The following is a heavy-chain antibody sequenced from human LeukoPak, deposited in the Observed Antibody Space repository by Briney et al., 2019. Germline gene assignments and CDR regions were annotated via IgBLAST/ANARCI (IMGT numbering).Heavy chain of an antibody. CDR3: ARGDLGGDYFDY. D-gene: IGHD1-26*01. J-gene: IGHJ4*02. CDR1: GYSISSGYY. V-gene: IGHV4-38-2*02. CDR2: IYHSGST. Sequence: SETLSLTCTVSGYSISSGYYWGWIRQPPGKGLEWIGSIYHSGSTYYNPSLKSRVTMSVDTSKNQFSLKLSSVTAADTAVYYCARGDLGGDYFDYWGQGTLVTVSS.